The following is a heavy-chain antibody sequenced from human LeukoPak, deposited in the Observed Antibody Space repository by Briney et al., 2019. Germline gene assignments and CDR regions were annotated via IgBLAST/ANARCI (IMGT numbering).Heavy chain of an antibody. Sequence: GGSLRLSCAASGFTFSSYVMHWVRQAPGKGREWVAIISYDGSNEYYADSVKGRFTISRDNSKNTLYLQMNSLRAADTAVYYCARGATDTTRWFDPWGQGTLVTVSS. V-gene: IGHV3-30*04. CDR2: ISYDGSNE. D-gene: IGHD1-7*01. CDR3: ARGATDTTRWFDP. CDR1: GFTFSSYV. J-gene: IGHJ5*02.